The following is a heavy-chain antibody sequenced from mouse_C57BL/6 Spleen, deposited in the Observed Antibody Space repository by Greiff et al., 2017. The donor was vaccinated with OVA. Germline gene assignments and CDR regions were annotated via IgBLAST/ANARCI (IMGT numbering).Heavy chain of an antibody. CDR1: GYTFTSYG. Sequence: VQLQQSGAELARPGASVKLSCKASGYTFTSYGISWVKQRTGQGLEWIGEIYPRSGNTYYNEKFKGKATLTADNSSSTAYMELRSLTSEDSAVYFCARSGSNYGYFDVWGTGTTVTVSS. J-gene: IGHJ1*03. CDR2: IYPRSGNT. CDR3: ARSGSNYGYFDV. D-gene: IGHD1-1*01. V-gene: IGHV1-81*01.